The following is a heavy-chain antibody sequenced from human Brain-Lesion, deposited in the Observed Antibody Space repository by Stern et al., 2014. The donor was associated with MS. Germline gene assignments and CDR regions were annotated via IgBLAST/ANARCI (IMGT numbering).Heavy chain of an antibody. D-gene: IGHD2/OR15-2a*01. Sequence: AQLVESGGGVVQPGRPLRLSCVASGFTFGSCAMHWVRQAPGKGLEWVAGVSYDGSNKYYADSVKGRFTISRDNSQNTLYMQMSSLRPEDTAGYYCAKDRQYLTYFFDHWGQGSLVTVSS. CDR3: AKDRQYLTYFFDH. CDR1: GFTFGSCA. V-gene: IGHV3-30*18. J-gene: IGHJ5*02. CDR2: VSYDGSNK.